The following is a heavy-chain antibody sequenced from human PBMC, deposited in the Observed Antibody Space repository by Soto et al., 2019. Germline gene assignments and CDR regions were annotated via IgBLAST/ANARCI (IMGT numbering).Heavy chain of an antibody. CDR2: ISYDGADK. CDR1: GFSFSGYA. Sequence: QVQLVESGGGVVQTGRSLRLSCAASGFSFSGYAMHWVRQPPGKGLEWVAVISYDGADKYYAESVKGRFTMSRDNSQNTVDLQINRLRTDDTAAYFCARGSSGWKVHIYGMDVWGQGTTVTVS. J-gene: IGHJ6*02. CDR3: ARGSSGWKVHIYGMDV. V-gene: IGHV3-30-3*01. D-gene: IGHD6-19*01.